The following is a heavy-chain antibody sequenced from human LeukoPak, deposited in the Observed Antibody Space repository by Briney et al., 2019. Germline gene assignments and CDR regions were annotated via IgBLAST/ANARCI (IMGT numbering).Heavy chain of an antibody. CDR1: GYTFTSYY. D-gene: IGHD6-13*01. Sequence: ASVKVSCKASGYTFTSYYMHWVRQAPGQGLEWMGIINPSGGSTSYAQKFQGRVTMTRDMSTSTVYMELSSLRSEDTAVYYCARAAIAAAESFDIWGQGTMVTVSS. CDR2: INPSGGST. J-gene: IGHJ3*02. CDR3: ARAAIAAAESFDI. V-gene: IGHV1-46*01.